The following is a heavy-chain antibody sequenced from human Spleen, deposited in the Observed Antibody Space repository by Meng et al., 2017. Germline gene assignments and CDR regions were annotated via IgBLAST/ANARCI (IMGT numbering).Heavy chain of an antibody. Sequence: QVSRPRWGAGLLKPSDPPALTWACSGGSFSGYYWSWIRQPPGKGLEWIGEINHSGSTNYNPSLKSRVTISVDTSQNNLSLKLSSVTAADSAVYYCARGPTTMAHDFDYWGQGTLVTVSS. CDR3: ARGPTTMAHDFDY. CDR1: GGSFSGYY. V-gene: IGHV4-34*01. CDR2: INHSGST. D-gene: IGHD4-11*01. J-gene: IGHJ4*02.